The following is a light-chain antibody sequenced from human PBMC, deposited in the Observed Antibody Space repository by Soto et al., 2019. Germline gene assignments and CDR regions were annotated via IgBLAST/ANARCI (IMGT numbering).Light chain of an antibody. J-gene: IGKJ2*01. CDR1: QSVGSNY. V-gene: IGKV3-20*01. CDR2: GAS. CDR3: QQYGTSPRS. Sequence: EIVLTQSPGTLSLFPGERATLSCRASQSVGSNYLAWYQQKPSQAPRLLIHGASSRATGIPDRFSGSGSGTDFTLTISSLEPEDFAVYYCQQYGTSPRSFGQGTTLQI.